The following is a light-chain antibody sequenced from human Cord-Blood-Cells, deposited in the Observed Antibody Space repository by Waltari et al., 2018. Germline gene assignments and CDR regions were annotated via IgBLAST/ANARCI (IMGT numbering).Light chain of an antibody. CDR1: QDISNY. CDR3: QQYDNLQVT. J-gene: IGKJ3*01. CDR2: DAS. V-gene: IGKV1-33*01. Sequence: DIQMTQSPSSLSASVGDRGTITCQASQDISNYLNRYQQKPGKAPKLLIYDASNLETGVPSSFSGSGSGTDFTFTISSLQPEDIATYYCQQYDNLQVTLGPGTKVDIK.